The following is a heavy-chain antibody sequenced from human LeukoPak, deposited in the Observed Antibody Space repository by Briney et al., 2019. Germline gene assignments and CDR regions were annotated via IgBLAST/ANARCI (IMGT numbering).Heavy chain of an antibody. J-gene: IGHJ4*02. V-gene: IGHV3-33*01. CDR2: IWYDGSNK. CDR3: ASTSGYDGFDD. Sequence: GGPLRLSCGASGFTFSSYGMLGVRQAPGKAREGGAVIWYDGSNKYYAHYVKSRFTISRDNPKNTLYLQVNSLRAGDTAVFYGASTSGYDGFDDWGQGTLVTVSS. CDR1: GFTFSSYG. D-gene: IGHD5-12*01.